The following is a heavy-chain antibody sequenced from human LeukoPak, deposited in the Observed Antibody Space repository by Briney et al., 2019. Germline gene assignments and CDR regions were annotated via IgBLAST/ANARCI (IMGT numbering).Heavy chain of an antibody. D-gene: IGHD2-15*01. CDR2: ISDSSGST. CDR3: AKAPVTSCSGVFCYPFDS. CDR1: GFTFSSYG. V-gene: IGHV3-23*01. J-gene: IGHJ4*02. Sequence: GGTLRLSCAASGFTFSSYGMTWVRQAPGKGLEWVSGISDSSGSTYYAGSVKGRFTISRDNSKNTLYLQMNSLRAEDAAVYYCAKAPVTSCSGVFCYPFDSWGQGTLVTVSS.